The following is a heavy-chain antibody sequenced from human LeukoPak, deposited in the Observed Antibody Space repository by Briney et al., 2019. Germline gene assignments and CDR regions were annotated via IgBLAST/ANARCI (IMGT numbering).Heavy chain of an antibody. Sequence: SETLSLTCTVSGGSISSYYWSWIRQPPGKGLEWIGYIYYSGSTNYNPSLKSRVTISVDTSKSQSSLKLSSVTAADTAVYYCARQGYCSGGSCYFSFDYWGQGTLVTVSS. V-gene: IGHV4-59*08. J-gene: IGHJ4*02. D-gene: IGHD2-15*01. CDR1: GGSISSYY. CDR3: ARQGYCSGGSCYFSFDY. CDR2: IYYSGST.